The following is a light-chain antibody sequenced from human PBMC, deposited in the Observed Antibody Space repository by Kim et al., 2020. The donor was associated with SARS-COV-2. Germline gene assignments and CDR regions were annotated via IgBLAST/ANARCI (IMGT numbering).Light chain of an antibody. CDR1: KLGDKY. J-gene: IGLJ2*01. CDR2: QDS. Sequence: SYELTQPPSVSVSPGQTASITCSGDKLGDKYACWYQQKPGQSPVLVIYQDSKRPSGIPKRFSGSNSGNTATLTISGTQAMDEADYYCQAWDSSHVVFGGGTQLTVL. V-gene: IGLV3-1*01. CDR3: QAWDSSHVV.